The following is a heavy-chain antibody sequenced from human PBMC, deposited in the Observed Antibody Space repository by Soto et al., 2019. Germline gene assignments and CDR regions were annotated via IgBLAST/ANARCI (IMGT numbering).Heavy chain of an antibody. CDR1: GFTFSSYE. J-gene: IGHJ4*02. CDR3: ARVYGLIDY. V-gene: IGHV3-48*03. Sequence: HPGGSLRLSCAASGFTFSSYEMNWVRQAPGKGLEWVSYISSSGSTIYYADSVKGRFTISRDNAKNSLYLHMNSLRAEDTAVYYCARVYGLIDYWGQGTLVTVSS. D-gene: IGHD2-8*01. CDR2: ISSSGSTI.